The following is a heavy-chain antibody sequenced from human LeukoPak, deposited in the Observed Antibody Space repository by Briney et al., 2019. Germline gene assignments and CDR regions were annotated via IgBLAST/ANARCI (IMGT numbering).Heavy chain of an antibody. CDR1: GGSVNSDNYY. CDR2: IYYSGSS. V-gene: IGHV4-39*01. J-gene: IGHJ4*02. CDR3: ARREGPTDY. Sequence: SETLSLTCTVSGGSVNSDNYYWSWIRQPPGKGLEWIGTIYYSGSSYYNTSLKSRVTISVYTSRNQFSLKLSSVTAADTAVYYCARREGPTDYWGQGTLVTVSS.